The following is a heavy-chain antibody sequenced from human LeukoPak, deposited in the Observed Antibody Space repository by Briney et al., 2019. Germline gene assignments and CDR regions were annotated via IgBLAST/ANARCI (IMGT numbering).Heavy chain of an antibody. J-gene: IGHJ3*02. V-gene: IGHV3-21*05. CDR2: ISSSSSYI. Sequence: PGGSLRLSCAASGFTFSSYEMNWVRQAPGKGLEWVSYISSSSSYIYYADPVKGRFTISRDNAKNSLYLQMNSLRAEDTAVYYCARVLASSSWILLCAFDIWGQGTMVTVSS. CDR3: ARVLASSSWILLCAFDI. D-gene: IGHD6-13*01. CDR1: GFTFSSYE.